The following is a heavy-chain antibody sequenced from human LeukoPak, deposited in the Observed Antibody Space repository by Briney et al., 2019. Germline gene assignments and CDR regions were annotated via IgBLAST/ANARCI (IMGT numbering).Heavy chain of an antibody. Sequence: SETLSLTCAVSGGSISSDNWWSWIRQPPGKGLEWIGEIHHSKGSNYNPSLKSRVTMSVDKSKNQFSLKLSSVTAADTAVYYCARVEDMGDYRYWYFEVWGRGTLVTVSS. V-gene: IGHV4-4*02. D-gene: IGHD1-26*01. J-gene: IGHJ2*01. CDR1: GGSISSDNW. CDR2: IHHSKGS. CDR3: ARVEDMGDYRYWYFEV.